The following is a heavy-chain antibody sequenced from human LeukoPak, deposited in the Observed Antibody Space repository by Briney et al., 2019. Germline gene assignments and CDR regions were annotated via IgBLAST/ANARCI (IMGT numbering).Heavy chain of an antibody. CDR1: GGTFSSYA. V-gene: IGHV1-2*02. Sequence: ASVKVSCKASGGTFSSYAISWVRQAPGQGLEWMGRINPNSGGTNYAQKFQGRVTMTRDTSISTAYMELSRLRSDDTAVYYCARRLAAAGTYYFDYWGQGTLVTVSS. D-gene: IGHD6-13*01. CDR3: ARRLAAAGTYYFDY. J-gene: IGHJ4*02. CDR2: INPNSGGT.